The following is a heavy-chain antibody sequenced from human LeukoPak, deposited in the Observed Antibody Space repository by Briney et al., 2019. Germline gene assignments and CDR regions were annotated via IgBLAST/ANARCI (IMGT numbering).Heavy chain of an antibody. D-gene: IGHD1-26*01. CDR2: IYYSGST. CDR1: GGSISSYY. CDR3: ARKSSSGSYRGYFDY. J-gene: IGHJ4*02. Sequence: SETLSLTCTVSGGSISSYYWSWIRQPPGKGLEWVGDIYYSGSTNYNPSLKSRVTISVDTSKNQFSLKLSSVTAADTAVYYCARKSSSGSYRGYFDYWGQGTLVTVSS. V-gene: IGHV4-59*08.